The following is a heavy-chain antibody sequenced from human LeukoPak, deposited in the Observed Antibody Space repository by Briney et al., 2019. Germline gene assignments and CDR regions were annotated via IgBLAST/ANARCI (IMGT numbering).Heavy chain of an antibody. V-gene: IGHV4-34*01. CDR1: GGSFSGYY. D-gene: IGHD6-13*01. Sequence: SETLSLTCAVYGGSFSGYYWSWIRQPPGKGLEWIGEINYSGSTNYNPSLKSRVTISVDTSKNQFSLKLSSVTAADTAVYYCARVAEGMDVWGQGTTVTVSS. CDR3: ARVAEGMDV. CDR2: INYSGST. J-gene: IGHJ6*02.